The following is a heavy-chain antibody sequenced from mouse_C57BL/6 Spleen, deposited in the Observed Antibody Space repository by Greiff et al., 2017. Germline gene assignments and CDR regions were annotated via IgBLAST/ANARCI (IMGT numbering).Heavy chain of an antibody. CDR1: GFTFTDYY. V-gene: IGHV7-3*01. J-gene: IGHJ3*01. CDR2: IRNKANGYTT. CDR3: ARYTYYGSSLAY. D-gene: IGHD1-1*01. Sequence: EVKLVESGGGLVQPGGSLSLSCAASGFTFTDYYMSWVRQPPGKALEWLGFIRNKANGYTTEYSASVKGRFTISRDNSQSILYLQMNALRAEDSATYYCARYTYYGSSLAYWGQGTLVTVSA.